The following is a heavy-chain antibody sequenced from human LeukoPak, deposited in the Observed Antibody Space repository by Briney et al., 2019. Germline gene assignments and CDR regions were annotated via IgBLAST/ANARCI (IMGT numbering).Heavy chain of an antibody. CDR1: GFTFSIYS. Sequence: PGGTLRLSCAASGFTFSIYSISWVRQAPTKGLEWVSNIRGTRLSPYYADSVKGRFTISRDNSKKTLYLQMNSLRAEDTAVYCCANLFTSGPCSGTTCFNHWGQGTLVTVSS. CDR3: ANLFTSGPCSGTTCFNH. D-gene: IGHD2-2*01. CDR2: IRGTRLSP. J-gene: IGHJ4*02. V-gene: IGHV3-23*01.